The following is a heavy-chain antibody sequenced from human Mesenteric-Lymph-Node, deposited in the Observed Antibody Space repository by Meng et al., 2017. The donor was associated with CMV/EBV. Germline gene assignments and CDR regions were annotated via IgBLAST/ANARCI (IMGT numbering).Heavy chain of an antibody. CDR1: GFIFSHYN. J-gene: IGHJ1*01. Sequence: GESLKISCAASGFIFSHYNMNWVRQAPGKGLEWVSLIVSSGSDMFYADSVRGRFTISRDNAKNSLYLQMNSLRVEDTAMYYCVRDNDFSNYYWGLGTLVPFSS. D-gene: IGHD4-11*01. V-gene: IGHV3-21*06. CDR2: IVSSGSDM. CDR3: VRDNDFSNYY.